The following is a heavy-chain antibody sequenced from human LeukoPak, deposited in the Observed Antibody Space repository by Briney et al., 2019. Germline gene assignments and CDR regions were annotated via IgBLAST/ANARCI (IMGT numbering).Heavy chain of an antibody. J-gene: IGHJ4*02. CDR3: ARDPSPSSGWYYFDY. Sequence: SETLSLTCAVYGGSFSGYYWSWIRQPPGKGLEWIGEINHSGSTNYNPSLKSRVTISVDTSKNQFSLMLSSVTAADTAVYYCARDPSPSSGWYYFDYWGQGTLVTVSS. D-gene: IGHD6-19*01. CDR2: INHSGST. CDR1: GGSFSGYY. V-gene: IGHV4-34*01.